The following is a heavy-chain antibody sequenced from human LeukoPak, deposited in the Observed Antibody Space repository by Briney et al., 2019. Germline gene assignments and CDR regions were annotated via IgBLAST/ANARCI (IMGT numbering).Heavy chain of an antibody. J-gene: IGHJ4*02. CDR2: FDPEDGET. D-gene: IGHD2-21*02. Sequence: ASVKVSCKVSGYTLTELSMHWVRQAPGKGLEWMGGFDPEDGETIYAQKFQGRVTMTEDTSTDTAYTELSSLRSEDTAVYYCANAVVVTARFDYWGQGTLVTVSS. CDR1: GYTLTELS. CDR3: ANAVVVTARFDY. V-gene: IGHV1-24*01.